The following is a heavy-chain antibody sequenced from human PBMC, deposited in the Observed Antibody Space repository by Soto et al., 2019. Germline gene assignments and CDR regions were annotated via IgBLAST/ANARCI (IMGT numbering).Heavy chain of an antibody. Sequence: SETLSLTCTVSGGSISSYYWSWIRQPPGKGLEWIGYIYYSGSTNYNPSLKSRVTISVDTSKNQFSLKLSSVTAADTAVYYCARGTMYYDFWSGYSNWFDPWGQGTLVTVS. CDR2: IYYSGST. CDR1: GGSISSYY. CDR3: ARGTMYYDFWSGYSNWFDP. D-gene: IGHD3-3*01. J-gene: IGHJ5*02. V-gene: IGHV4-59*01.